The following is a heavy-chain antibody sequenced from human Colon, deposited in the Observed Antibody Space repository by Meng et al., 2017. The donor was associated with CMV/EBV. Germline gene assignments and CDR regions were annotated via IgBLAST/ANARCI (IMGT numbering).Heavy chain of an antibody. Sequence: GESLKISCAASGFTFINYAMSWVRQAPGKGLEWVSGISGSGYSTYSADSVKGRFTISRDNSKNTLYLQMNSLRAEDTAVYYCARGIGQQLGLPLDYWGQGTLVTVSS. CDR3: ARGIGQQLGLPLDY. D-gene: IGHD6-13*01. V-gene: IGHV3-23*01. CDR1: GFTFINYA. CDR2: ISGSGYST. J-gene: IGHJ4*02.